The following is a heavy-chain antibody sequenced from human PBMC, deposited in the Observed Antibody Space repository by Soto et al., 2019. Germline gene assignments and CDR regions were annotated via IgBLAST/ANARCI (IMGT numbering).Heavy chain of an antibody. V-gene: IGHV3-33*01. CDR1: GFTFSSYG. CDR3: ARDRWRSGSFFDY. CDR2: IWYDGSNK. Sequence: PVGSLRLSCAASGFTFSSYGMHWVRQAPGKGLEWVAVIWYDGSNKYYADSVKGRFTISRDNSKNTLYLQMNSLRAEDTAVYYCARDRWRSGSFFDYWGQGTLVTVSS. D-gene: IGHD1-26*01. J-gene: IGHJ4*02.